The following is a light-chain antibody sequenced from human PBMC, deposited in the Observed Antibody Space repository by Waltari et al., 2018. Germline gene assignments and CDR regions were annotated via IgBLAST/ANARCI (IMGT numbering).Light chain of an antibody. CDR2: RSS. CDR1: PAIDTS. V-gene: IGKV1-5*03. CDR3: QQYSSYGKYT. J-gene: IGKJ2*01. Sequence: DIQMTQSPSTLSASVGARFTIPCRASPAIDTSLAWYQQQPGKAPNLLIYRSSTLEGGVSSRFSGSGSGTDFTLTISSLQPDDFATYYCQQYSSYGKYTFGQGTKLEIK.